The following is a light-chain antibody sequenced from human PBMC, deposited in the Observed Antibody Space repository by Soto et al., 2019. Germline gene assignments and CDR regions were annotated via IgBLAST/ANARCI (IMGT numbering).Light chain of an antibody. Sequence: QSALTQPRSVSGSPGQSVTISCTGTSSDVGGYNYVSWYQQHPGKAPKLMIYDVSNWPSGVPDRFSGSKSGNTASLTISGLQAEDEADYYCCSYVGATTYVFGTGTKVTVL. J-gene: IGLJ1*01. CDR2: DVS. V-gene: IGLV2-11*01. CDR1: SSDVGGYNY. CDR3: CSYVGATTYV.